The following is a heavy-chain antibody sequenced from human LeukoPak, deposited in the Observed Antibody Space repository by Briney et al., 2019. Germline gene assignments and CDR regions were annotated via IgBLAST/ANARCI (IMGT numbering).Heavy chain of an antibody. Sequence: GASVKVSCKASGGTFSSYAISWVRQAPGQGLEWMGRIIPILGIANYAQKFQGRVTITADKSASTAYMELSSLRSEDTAVYYCARDYRRVGSRSYYIDYWGQGTLVTVSS. CDR3: ARDYRRVGSRSYYIDY. J-gene: IGHJ4*02. V-gene: IGHV1-69*04. CDR1: GGTFSSYA. D-gene: IGHD3-10*01. CDR2: IIPILGIA.